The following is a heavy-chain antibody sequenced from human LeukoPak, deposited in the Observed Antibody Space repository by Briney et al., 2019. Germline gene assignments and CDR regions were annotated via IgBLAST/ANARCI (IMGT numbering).Heavy chain of an antibody. Sequence: GGSLRPSCAASGFTFSDYYMSWIRQAPGKGLEWVSYISSSGSTIYYADSVKGRFTISRDNAKNSLYLQMNSLRAEDTAVYYCARDPPEENYYDSSGYSFYFDYWGQGTLVTVSS. J-gene: IGHJ4*02. V-gene: IGHV3-11*04. D-gene: IGHD3-22*01. CDR2: ISSSGSTI. CDR1: GFTFSDYY. CDR3: ARDPPEENYYDSSGYSFYFDY.